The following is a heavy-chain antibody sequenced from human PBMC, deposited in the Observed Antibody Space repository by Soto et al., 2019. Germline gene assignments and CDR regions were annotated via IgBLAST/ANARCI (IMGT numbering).Heavy chain of an antibody. Sequence: GGSLRLSCAASGFTFSSYGMHWVRQAPGKGLEWVAVIWYDGSNKYYADSVKGRFTISRDNSKNTLYLQMNSLRAEDTAVYYCARDSWEGRAFDISGQGTMVTVSS. CDR2: IWYDGSNK. V-gene: IGHV3-33*01. CDR1: GFTFSSYG. CDR3: ARDSWEGRAFDI. D-gene: IGHD1-26*01. J-gene: IGHJ3*02.